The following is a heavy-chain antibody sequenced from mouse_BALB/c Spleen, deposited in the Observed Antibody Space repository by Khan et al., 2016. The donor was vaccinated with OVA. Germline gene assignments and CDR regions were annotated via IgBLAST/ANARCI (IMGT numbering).Heavy chain of an antibody. CDR3: ARGGYGSWAY. Sequence: QVQLQQSGAELVRPGTSVKVSCKASGYAFTDFLIEWLQQRPGQGLEWIGLINPGSGDTNYNEKFKGKATLTANKYSSTAYMQLSSLTSDDSAVYFCARGGYGSWAYWGQGTLVTVSA. CDR1: GYAFTDFL. CDR2: INPGSGDT. J-gene: IGHJ3*01. D-gene: IGHD1-1*02. V-gene: IGHV1-54*01.